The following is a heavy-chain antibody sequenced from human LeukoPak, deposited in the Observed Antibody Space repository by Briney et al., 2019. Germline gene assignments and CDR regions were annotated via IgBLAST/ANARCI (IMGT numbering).Heavy chain of an antibody. CDR1: GFTVSSNY. J-gene: IGHJ3*02. V-gene: IGHV3-66*01. Sequence: GGSLRLSCAASGFTVSSNYMSWVRQAPGKGLEWVSVIYSGGSTYYADSVKGRFTISRDNSKNTLYLQMNSLRAEDTAVYYCAREGTQRWLQLKDDAFDIWGQGTVVTVSS. CDR3: AREGTQRWLQLKDDAFDI. CDR2: IYSGGST. D-gene: IGHD5-24*01.